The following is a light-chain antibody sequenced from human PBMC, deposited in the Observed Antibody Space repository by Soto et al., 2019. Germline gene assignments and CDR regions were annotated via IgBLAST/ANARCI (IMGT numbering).Light chain of an antibody. CDR2: RAS. J-gene: IGKJ4*01. CDR1: QTINSN. Sequence: VMTQSPATLSLSPGERATLSCRASQTINSNLAWYQQKPGQAPRLFIFRASSRATGIPAGFSGSGSGTEFNLTISSLQSEDFAVYYCQQYNNWPRATFGGGTKVETK. V-gene: IGKV3-15*01. CDR3: QQYNNWPRAT.